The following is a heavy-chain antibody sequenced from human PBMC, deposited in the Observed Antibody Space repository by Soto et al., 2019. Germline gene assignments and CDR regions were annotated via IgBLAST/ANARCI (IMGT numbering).Heavy chain of an antibody. CDR3: MRHSIDC. J-gene: IGHJ4*02. CDR2: IRSTANNYAT. V-gene: IGHV3-73*01. Sequence: EVQLVESGGGLVQPGGSLKLSCAASGFTFSDSAMHWVRQASGKGLEWVGRIRSTANNYATAYAASVKGRFTISRDDSKNTAYLQMNSRKTEDTAGYYCMRHSIDCWGQGPLVSVS. CDR1: GFTFSDSA.